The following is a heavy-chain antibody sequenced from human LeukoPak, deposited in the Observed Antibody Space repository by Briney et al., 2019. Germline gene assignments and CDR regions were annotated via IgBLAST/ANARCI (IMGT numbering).Heavy chain of an antibody. CDR3: AKRGVVIRVILVGFHKEAYYFDS. Sequence: GGSLRLSCAVSGITLSNYGMSWVRQAPGKGLEWVSGLSGSGGGTNSADSVKGRFTISRDNAKNTLYLQMNSLRAEDTAVYFCAKRGVVIRVILVGFHKEAYYFDSWGQGALVTVSS. CDR1: GITLSNYG. J-gene: IGHJ4*02. CDR2: LSGSGGGT. V-gene: IGHV3-23*01. D-gene: IGHD3-10*01.